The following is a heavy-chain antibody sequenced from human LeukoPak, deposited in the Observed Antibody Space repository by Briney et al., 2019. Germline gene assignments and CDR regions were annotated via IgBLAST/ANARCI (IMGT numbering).Heavy chain of an antibody. J-gene: IGHJ4*02. Sequence: GGSLRLSCVASGFAVGSNYMSWVRQAPGKGLEWVSLIYSGGAIRYADSAKGRFTISRDSSKNTLFLQMNDLTVEDTARYYCARRPGNWGQGILVTVPS. CDR3: ARRPGN. V-gene: IGHV3-53*01. CDR1: GFAVGSNY. D-gene: IGHD1-14*01. CDR2: IYSGGAI.